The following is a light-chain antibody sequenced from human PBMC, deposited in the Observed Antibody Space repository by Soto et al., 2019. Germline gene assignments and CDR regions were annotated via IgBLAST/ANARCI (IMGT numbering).Light chain of an antibody. V-gene: IGLV2-11*01. Sequence: QSALTQPRSVSGSPGQSVTISCTGTSSDVGGYNYVSWYQQHPGKAPKVMIYDVSKRPSGVPDRFSGSKSGNTASLTISGLQSEDEADYYCCSYAGSDTNVFGTGTKVTVL. CDR3: CSYAGSDTNV. J-gene: IGLJ1*01. CDR2: DVS. CDR1: SSDVGGYNY.